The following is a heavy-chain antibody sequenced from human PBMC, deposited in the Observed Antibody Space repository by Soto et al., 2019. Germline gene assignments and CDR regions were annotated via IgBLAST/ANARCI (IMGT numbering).Heavy chain of an antibody. CDR1: RFTFSNYA. Sequence: GGSLRLSCAASRFTFSNYAMSWVRQAPGKGLEWVSGISASGGSTYYADSVKGRFTISRDNSKNTLYLQMNSLRAEDTAVYYCAKNNYGDYYYHYGMDVWGQGTTVTVSS. D-gene: IGHD2-21*02. CDR2: ISASGGST. V-gene: IGHV3-23*01. J-gene: IGHJ6*02. CDR3: AKNNYGDYYYHYGMDV.